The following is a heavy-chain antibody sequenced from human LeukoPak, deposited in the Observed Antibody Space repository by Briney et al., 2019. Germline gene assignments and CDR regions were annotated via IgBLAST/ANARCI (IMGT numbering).Heavy chain of an antibody. Sequence: SETLSLTCTASGYSISSGYFWGWIRQPPGKGLEWIGSIYYSGRAYYNPSLKSRVTISVDTSKNQFSLELSSVTAADTALYYCARDYGGWYYFDYWGQGTLVTVSS. CDR3: ARDYGGWYYFDY. CDR1: GYSISSGYF. CDR2: IYYSGRA. D-gene: IGHD6-19*01. V-gene: IGHV4-38-2*02. J-gene: IGHJ4*02.